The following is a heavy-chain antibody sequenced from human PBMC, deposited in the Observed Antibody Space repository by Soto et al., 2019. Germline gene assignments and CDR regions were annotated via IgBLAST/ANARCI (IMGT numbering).Heavy chain of an antibody. CDR3: ASLHGARFDP. Sequence: PSETLSLTCTVSGGSISTNYWSWIRQPPGKGLGWIGYISSSGYTNYNASLKSRITISIDTSKNQFSLKLTSVTAADTAVYYCASLHGARFDPWGQGTLVTVSS. V-gene: IGHV4-4*08. J-gene: IGHJ5*02. D-gene: IGHD4-17*01. CDR2: ISSSGYT. CDR1: GGSISTNY.